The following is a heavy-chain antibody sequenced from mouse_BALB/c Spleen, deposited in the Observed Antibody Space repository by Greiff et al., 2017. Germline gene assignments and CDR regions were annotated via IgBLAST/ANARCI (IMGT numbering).Heavy chain of an antibody. J-gene: IGHJ2*01. D-gene: IGHD1-1*02. CDR2: IDPSDSYT. CDR1: GYTFTSYW. CDR3: ARTGGSDY. V-gene: IGHV1-69*02. Sequence: QVQLQQPGAELVKPGASVKLSCKASGYTFTSYWMHWVKQRPGQGLEWIGEIDPSDSYTNYNQKFKGKATLTVDKSSSTAYMQLSSLTSEDSAVYYCARTGGSDYWGQGTTLTVSS.